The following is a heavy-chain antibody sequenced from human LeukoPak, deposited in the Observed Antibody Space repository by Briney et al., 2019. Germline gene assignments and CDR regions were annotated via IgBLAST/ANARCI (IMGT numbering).Heavy chain of an antibody. CDR2: ISYDGSNK. D-gene: IGHD3-3*01. CDR3: AKDLVSTIFGVVISFYYYGMDV. CDR1: GFTFSSYG. V-gene: IGHV3-30*18. J-gene: IGHJ6*02. Sequence: GGSLRLSCAASGFTFSSYGMHWVRQAPGKGLEWVAVISYDGSNKYYADSVKGRFTISRDNSKNTLYLQMNSLRAEDTAVYYCAKDLVSTIFGVVISFYYYGMDVWGQGTTVTVSS.